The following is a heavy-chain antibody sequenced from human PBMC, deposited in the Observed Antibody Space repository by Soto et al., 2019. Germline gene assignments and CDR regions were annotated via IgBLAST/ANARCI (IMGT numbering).Heavy chain of an antibody. V-gene: IGHV1-69*06. CDR2: IFPLFRTT. D-gene: IGHD6-13*01. CDR3: ARGGYSSTWSNLLDRSGLDV. CDR1: GGTFSSYA. J-gene: IGHJ6*02. Sequence: QVQLVQSGAAAKKPGSAVKVSCKTSGGTFSSYAISCVRQAPGQGLEWMGGIFPLFRTTNYEQKFQGRVTITADTYTYTVYMELSGLRSGATAVYYCARGGYSSTWSNLLDRSGLDVWGQGTTVTVSS.